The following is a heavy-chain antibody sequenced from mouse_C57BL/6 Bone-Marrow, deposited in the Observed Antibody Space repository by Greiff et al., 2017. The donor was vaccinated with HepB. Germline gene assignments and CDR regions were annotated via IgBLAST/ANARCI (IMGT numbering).Heavy chain of an antibody. J-gene: IGHJ4*01. CDR1: GFSLTSYG. CDR3: ASTGDGRGYAMDY. V-gene: IGHV2-6*03. Sequence: VKLVESGPGLVAPSQSLSITCTVSGFSLTSYGVHWVRQPPGKGLEWLVVIWSDGSTTYNSALNSRLSTSKDNSKSQVFLKMNSLQTDDTAMYYCASTGDGRGYAMDYWGQGTSVTVSS. D-gene: IGHD2-3*01. CDR2: IWSDGST.